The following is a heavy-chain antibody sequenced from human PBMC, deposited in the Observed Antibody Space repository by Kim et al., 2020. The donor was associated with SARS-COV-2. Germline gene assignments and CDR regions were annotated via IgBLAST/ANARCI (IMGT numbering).Heavy chain of an antibody. CDR3: ARGGPWGMVGGAAY. J-gene: IGHJ4*02. Sequence: SETLSLTCAVYGGSFSGYYWSWIRQPPGKGLEWIGEINHSGSTNYNPSLKSRVTISVDTSKNQFSLKLSSVTAADTAVYYCARGGPWGMVGGAAYWGQGTLVTVSS. D-gene: IGHD3-10*01. V-gene: IGHV4-34*01. CDR2: INHSGST. CDR1: GGSFSGYY.